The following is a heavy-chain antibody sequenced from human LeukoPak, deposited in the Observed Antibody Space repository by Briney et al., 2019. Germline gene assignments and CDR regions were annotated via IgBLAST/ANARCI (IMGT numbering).Heavy chain of an antibody. CDR1: GFTFSSYS. J-gene: IGHJ4*02. CDR3: AKDMGSGYYYIGFDY. CDR2: ISWNSGSI. Sequence: PGGSLRLSCAASGFTFSSYSMNWVRQAPGKGLEWVSGISWNSGSIGYADSVKGRFTISRDNAKNSLYLQMNSLRAEDTALYYCAKDMGSGYYYIGFDYWGQGTLVTVSS. V-gene: IGHV3-9*01. D-gene: IGHD3-22*01.